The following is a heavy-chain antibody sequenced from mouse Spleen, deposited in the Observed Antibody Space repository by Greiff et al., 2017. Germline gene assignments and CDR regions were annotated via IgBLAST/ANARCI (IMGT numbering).Heavy chain of an antibody. CDR2: INYDGSST. V-gene: IGHV5-16*01. Sequence: EVMLVESEGGLVQPGSSMKLSCTASGFTFSDYYMAWVRQVPEKGLEWVANINYDGSSTYYLDSLKSRFIISRDNAKNILYLQMSSLKSEDTATYYCARARAYYYAMDYWGQGTSVTVSS. D-gene: IGHD3-1*01. CDR1: GFTFSDYY. J-gene: IGHJ4*01. CDR3: ARARAYYYAMDY.